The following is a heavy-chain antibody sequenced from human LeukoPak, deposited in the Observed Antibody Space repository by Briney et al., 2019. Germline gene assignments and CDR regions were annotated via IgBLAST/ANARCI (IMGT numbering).Heavy chain of an antibody. V-gene: IGHV4-59*01. CDR3: ARGRSSWSLVTYWYFDL. CDR1: GGSISSYY. Sequence: PSETLSLTCTVSGGSISSYYWSWIRQPPGKGLEWIGYIYYSGSTNYNPSLKSRVTISVDTSKNQFSLKLSSVTAADTAVYYCARGRSSWSLVTYWYFDLWGRGTLVTVSS. D-gene: IGHD6-13*01. J-gene: IGHJ2*01. CDR2: IYYSGST.